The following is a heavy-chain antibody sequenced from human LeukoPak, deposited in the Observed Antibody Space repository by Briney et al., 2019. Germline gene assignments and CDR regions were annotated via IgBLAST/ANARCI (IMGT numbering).Heavy chain of an antibody. CDR2: IGGAGDT. CDR3: VKDYCHGGFCPFPFFDS. J-gene: IGHJ5*01. Sequence: GGSLRLSCAVSGFTVSSHAMSWVRKASGKGLEWVSLIGGAGDTFYADSVKGRFVLSRDNSRNTVYLQMNSLRAGDTATYYCVKDYCHGGFCPFPFFDSWGQGTLVTVSS. V-gene: IGHV3-23*01. CDR1: GFTVSSHA. D-gene: IGHD2-15*01.